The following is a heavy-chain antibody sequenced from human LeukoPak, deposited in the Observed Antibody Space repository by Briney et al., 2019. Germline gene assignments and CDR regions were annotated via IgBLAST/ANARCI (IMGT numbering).Heavy chain of an antibody. Sequence: ASVKVSCTASGYTFISYYMHWVRQAPGQGLEWMGIINPSGGSTSYAQKFQGRVTMTRDTSTNTIYMELSSLRSEDTAVYYCARVRVGSWYYFDYWGQGTLVTVSS. V-gene: IGHV1-46*01. CDR3: ARVRVGSWYYFDY. D-gene: IGHD6-13*01. CDR1: GYTFISYY. CDR2: INPSGGST. J-gene: IGHJ4*02.